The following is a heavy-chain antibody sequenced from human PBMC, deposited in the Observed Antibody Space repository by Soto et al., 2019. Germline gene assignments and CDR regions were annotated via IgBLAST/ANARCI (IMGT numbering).Heavy chain of an antibody. CDR1: GYTFTGYY. J-gene: IGHJ3*02. V-gene: IGHV1-2*02. Sequence: SVKVRCKASGYTFTGYYMHWVRQAPGQGLEWMGWINPNSGGTNYAQKFQGRVTMTRDTSISTAYMELSRLRSDDTAVYYCARVGGSSGWRYDAFDIWGQGTMVTVSS. CDR3: ARVGGSSGWRYDAFDI. D-gene: IGHD6-19*01. CDR2: INPNSGGT.